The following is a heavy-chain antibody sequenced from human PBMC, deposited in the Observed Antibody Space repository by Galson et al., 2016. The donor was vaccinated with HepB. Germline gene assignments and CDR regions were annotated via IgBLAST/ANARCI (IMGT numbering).Heavy chain of an antibody. CDR1: GFTFNDYA. J-gene: IGHJ2*01. D-gene: IGHD1-26*01. CDR3: VRSESGHLWVYFEL. V-gene: IGHV3-64D*09. CDR2: ITSTGVNT. Sequence: SLRLSCAASGFTFNDYAMHWVRQAPGRGLEYVSAITSTGVNTYYADSVKGRFTISRDNSKNTLYLQVSSLRPEDTAVYYCVRSESGHLWVYFELWGRGNLVTVSS.